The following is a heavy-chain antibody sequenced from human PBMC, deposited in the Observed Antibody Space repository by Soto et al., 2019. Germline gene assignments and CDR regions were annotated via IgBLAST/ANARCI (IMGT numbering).Heavy chain of an antibody. CDR2: LNPRGGST. D-gene: IGHD6-13*01. Sequence: QVQLVQSGAEVKKPGASVKVSCKASGYTFTSYYMHWVRQAPGQGLEWMGILNPRGGSTSYAQKFQVRVTRTRYKSTITVYMELSSLRSEDTDVYYCARVSCWSFFDYWGQGTLGIVSS. V-gene: IGHV1-46*01. J-gene: IGHJ4*02. CDR1: GYTFTSYY. CDR3: ARVSCWSFFDY.